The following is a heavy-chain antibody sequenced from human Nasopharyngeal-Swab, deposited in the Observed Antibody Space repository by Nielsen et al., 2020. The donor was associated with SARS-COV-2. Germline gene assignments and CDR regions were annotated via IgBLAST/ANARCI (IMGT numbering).Heavy chain of an antibody. CDR2: IIPIGGIA. CDR3: AREGPGPPMTTVTPYFDY. J-gene: IGHJ4*02. V-gene: IGHV1-69*04. D-gene: IGHD4-11*01. Sequence: WVRQAPGQGLEWVGRIIPIGGIANNAQKFQGRVTITADKSTSTAYMELTSLRSEDTAVYYCAREGPGPPMTTVTPYFDYWGQGTLVTVSS.